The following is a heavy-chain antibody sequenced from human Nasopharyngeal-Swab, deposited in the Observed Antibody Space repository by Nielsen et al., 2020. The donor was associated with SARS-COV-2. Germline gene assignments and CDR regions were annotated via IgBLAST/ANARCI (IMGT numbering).Heavy chain of an antibody. Sequence: SVKVSCKASGFTFTSSAMQWVRQARGQRLEWIGWIVVGSGNTNYAQKFQERVTITRDMSTSTAYMELSSLRSEDTAVYYCISQLERRYYFDYWGQGTLVTVSS. CDR2: IVVGSGNT. CDR1: GFTFTSSA. J-gene: IGHJ4*02. D-gene: IGHD1-1*01. CDR3: ISQLERRYYFDY. V-gene: IGHV1-58*02.